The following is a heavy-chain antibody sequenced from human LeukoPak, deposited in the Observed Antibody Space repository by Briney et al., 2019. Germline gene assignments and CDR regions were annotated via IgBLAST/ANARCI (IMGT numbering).Heavy chain of an antibody. CDR3: ARERGYYCSTGSCYFDY. V-gene: IGHV5-51*01. CDR1: GYTFADHW. D-gene: IGHD2-15*01. J-gene: IGHJ4*02. Sequence: GESLKISCKTSGYTFADHWIGWVRQMPGVGLEWMGIIYAGDSDTRNSPSFQGQVTISADKSTRTAYLQWSSLKASDTAMYYCARERGYYCSTGSCYFDYWGQGTQVTVS. CDR2: IYAGDSDT.